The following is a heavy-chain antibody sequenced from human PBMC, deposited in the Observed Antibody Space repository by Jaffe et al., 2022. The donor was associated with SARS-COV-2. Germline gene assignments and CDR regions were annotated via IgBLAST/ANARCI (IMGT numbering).Heavy chain of an antibody. CDR1: GGSISSSSYY. CDR2: IYYSGST. Sequence: QLQLQESGPGLVKPSETLSLTCTVSGGSISSSSYYWGWIRQPPGKGLEWIGSIYYSGSTYYNPSLKSRVTISVDTSKNQFSLKLSSVTAADTAVYYCARHSGDYGDYGDAFDIWGQGTMVTVSS. D-gene: IGHD4-17*01. J-gene: IGHJ3*02. CDR3: ARHSGDYGDYGDAFDI. V-gene: IGHV4-39*01.